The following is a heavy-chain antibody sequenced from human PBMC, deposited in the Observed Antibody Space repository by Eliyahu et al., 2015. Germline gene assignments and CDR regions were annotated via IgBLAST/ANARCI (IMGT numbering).Heavy chain of an antibody. J-gene: IGHJ3*02. CDR2: IYWDDDK. Sequence: QITLKESGPTLVKPTQTLTLTCTFSGFSLSTSGVGVGWIRQPPGKALEWLALIYWDDDKRYSPSLKSRLTITKDTSKNQVVLTMTNMDPVDTATYYCAHNGEMATIRGAFDIWGQGTMVTVSS. D-gene: IGHD5-24*01. CDR1: GFSLSTSGVG. V-gene: IGHV2-5*02. CDR3: AHNGEMATIRGAFDI.